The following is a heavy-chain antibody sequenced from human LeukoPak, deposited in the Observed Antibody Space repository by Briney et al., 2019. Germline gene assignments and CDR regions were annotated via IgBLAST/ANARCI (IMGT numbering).Heavy chain of an antibody. D-gene: IGHD6-6*01. Sequence: GGSLRLSCAASGFTFSRYAMSWVRQAPGKGLELVSDISDSGGSTYYADSVKGRFTISRDNAKNSLYLQMNSLRAEDTAVYYCARAHGSSSRIYYYYYMDVWGKGTTVTVSS. CDR1: GFTFSRYA. J-gene: IGHJ6*03. CDR2: ISDSGGST. V-gene: IGHV3-23*01. CDR3: ARAHGSSSRIYYYYYMDV.